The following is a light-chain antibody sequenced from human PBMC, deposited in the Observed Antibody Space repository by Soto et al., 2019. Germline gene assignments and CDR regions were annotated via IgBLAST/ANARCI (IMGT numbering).Light chain of an antibody. V-gene: IGKV3-20*01. J-gene: IGKJ2*01. CDR2: AAS. Sequence: EVVLTQSPGTLSLSPGERATLSCRASQSVSSTYFAWYQQKPGQAPRLLIYAASRRETGIPDTFSGSGSGTDFTLTISRLEPEDFAVYYCQQYDRSPYTFGQVTKLEIK. CDR1: QSVSSTY. CDR3: QQYDRSPYT.